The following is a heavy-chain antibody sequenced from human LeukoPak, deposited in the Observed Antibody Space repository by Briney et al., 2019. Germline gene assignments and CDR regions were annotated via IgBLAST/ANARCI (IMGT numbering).Heavy chain of an antibody. CDR1: GFTLSSYA. D-gene: IGHD2-2*01. CDR3: ATYCSSTSCRGEDY. J-gene: IGHJ4*02. Sequence: GGSLRLSRAAAGFTLSSYAMSWVRQAPGKGLEWVSAISGSGGSTYYADSVKGRFTISRDNSKNPLYLQMNSLRAEDTAVYYCATYCSSTSCRGEDYWGQGTLVTVSS. V-gene: IGHV3-23*01. CDR2: ISGSGGST.